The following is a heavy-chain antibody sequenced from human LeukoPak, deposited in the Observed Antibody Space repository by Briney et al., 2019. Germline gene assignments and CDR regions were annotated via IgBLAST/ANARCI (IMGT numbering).Heavy chain of an antibody. CDR2: IYYSGST. Sequence: SQTLSLTCTVSGGSISSGGYYWSWIRQHPGTGLEWIGYIYYSGSTYYNPSLKSRVTISVDTSKNQFSLKLSSVTAADTAVYYCARDRGSGYDSSGYYYSSRGMDVWGQGTTVTVSS. D-gene: IGHD3-22*01. V-gene: IGHV4-31*03. J-gene: IGHJ6*02. CDR3: ARDRGSGYDSSGYYYSSRGMDV. CDR1: GGSISSGGYY.